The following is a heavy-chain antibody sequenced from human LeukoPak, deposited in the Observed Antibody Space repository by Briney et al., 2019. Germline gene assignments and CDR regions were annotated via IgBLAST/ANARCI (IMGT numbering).Heavy chain of an antibody. J-gene: IGHJ4*02. V-gene: IGHV4-59*01. Sequence: SETLSLTCTVSDDSISDYYRGWIRQPPGKGLEWIGYFHNSGTSTYNPSLKSRVTISADTSKNQFSLKLNSLTTADTAVYYCTRGTGWLIDYWGQGILVTVSS. D-gene: IGHD3-16*01. CDR1: DDSISDYY. CDR2: FHNSGTS. CDR3: TRGTGWLIDY.